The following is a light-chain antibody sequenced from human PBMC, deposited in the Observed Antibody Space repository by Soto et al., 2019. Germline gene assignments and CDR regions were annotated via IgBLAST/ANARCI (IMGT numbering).Light chain of an antibody. CDR1: QSVSSSY. J-gene: IGKJ2*01. Sequence: EIVLTQSPGTLSLSPGERATLSCRASQSVSSSYLGWYQQKPGQAPRLLIYGASSRATGIPDRFSGSGSGTDFTLPISSLEPEDFAVYYCQRYGSSPLYTFGQGTKLEIK. V-gene: IGKV3-20*01. CDR3: QRYGSSPLYT. CDR2: GAS.